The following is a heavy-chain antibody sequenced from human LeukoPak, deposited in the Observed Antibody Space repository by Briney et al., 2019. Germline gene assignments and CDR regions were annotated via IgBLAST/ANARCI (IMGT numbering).Heavy chain of an antibody. CDR1: GFTFSSYA. V-gene: IGHV3-30-3*01. CDR3: ARGGAEYYDFWSGYLPFDY. D-gene: IGHD3-3*01. J-gene: IGHJ4*02. CDR2: ISYDGSNK. Sequence: GRSLRLSCAASGFTFSSYAMHWVRQAPGKGLEWVAVISYDGSNKCYADSVKGRFTISRDNSKNTLYLQMNSLRAGDTAVYYCARGGAEYYDFWSGYLPFDYWGQGTLVTVSS.